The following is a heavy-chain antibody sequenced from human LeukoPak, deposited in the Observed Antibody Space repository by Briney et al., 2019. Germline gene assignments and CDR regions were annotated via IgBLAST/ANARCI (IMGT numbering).Heavy chain of an antibody. CDR3: AKDHGSGSYYLFDY. CDR2: IRYDGSNK. D-gene: IGHD3-10*01. J-gene: IGHJ4*02. CDR1: GFTFSSYG. V-gene: IGHV3-30*02. Sequence: PGGSLRLSCAASGFTFSSYGMHWVRQAPGKGLEWVAFIRYDGSNKYYADSVKGRSTISRDNSKNTLYLQMNSLRAEDTAVYYCAKDHGSGSYYLFDYWGQGTLVTVSS.